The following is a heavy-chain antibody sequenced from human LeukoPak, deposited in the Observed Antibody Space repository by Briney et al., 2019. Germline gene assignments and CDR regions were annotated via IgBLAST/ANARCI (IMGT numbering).Heavy chain of an antibody. CDR3: AKENVLVVVAATRVWFDP. Sequence: PGGTLRLSCAASGFTFSSYGMSWVRQAPGKGLEWVSGISGSGGRTYFADSVKGRFTISRDNSKNTLYLQMNSLRAEDTAVYYCAKENVLVVVAATRVWFDPWGQGTLVTVSS. V-gene: IGHV3-23*01. J-gene: IGHJ5*01. CDR1: GFTFSSYG. D-gene: IGHD2-15*01. CDR2: ISGSGGRT.